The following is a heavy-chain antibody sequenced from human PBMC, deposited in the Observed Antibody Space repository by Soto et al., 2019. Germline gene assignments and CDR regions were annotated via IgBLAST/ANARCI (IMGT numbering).Heavy chain of an antibody. CDR2: IYYSGST. D-gene: IGHD6-19*01. J-gene: IGHJ6*02. CDR3: ARDLLAVAVDYGMDV. Sequence: SETLSLTCTVSGGSISSSSYYWGWIRQPPGKGLEWIGSIYYSGSTYYNPSLKSRVTISVDTSKNQFSLKLSSLRSEDTAVYYCARDLLAVAVDYGMDVWGQGTTVTVSS. CDR1: GGSISSSSYY. V-gene: IGHV4-39*07.